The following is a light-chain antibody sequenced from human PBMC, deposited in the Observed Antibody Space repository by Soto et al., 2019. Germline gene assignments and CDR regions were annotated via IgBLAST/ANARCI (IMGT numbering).Light chain of an antibody. V-gene: IGKV1-39*01. Sequence: DIQMTQSPSSLSASVGDRVTITCRASKSISSYLNWYQQKPGKAPKLLIYAASSLQSGVPSRFSGSGSGTDFTLTISSLQPEDFAPYYCHQSYSTPLTFAGGTKVEIK. CDR1: KSISSY. CDR2: AAS. CDR3: HQSYSTPLT. J-gene: IGKJ4*01.